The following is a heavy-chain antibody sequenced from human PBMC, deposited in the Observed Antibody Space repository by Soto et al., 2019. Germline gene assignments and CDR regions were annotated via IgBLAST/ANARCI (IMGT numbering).Heavy chain of an antibody. CDR3: AREGSGGSWYNWFDP. CDR1: GYTFTSYG. J-gene: IGHJ5*02. CDR2: ISAYNGNT. D-gene: IGHD2-15*01. V-gene: IGHV1-18*01. Sequence: GASVKVSCKASGYTFTSYGISWVRQAPGQGLEWMGWISAYNGNTNYAQKLQGRVTMTTDTSTSTAYMELRSLRSDDTAVYYCAREGSGGSWYNWFDPWGQGTLVTVSS.